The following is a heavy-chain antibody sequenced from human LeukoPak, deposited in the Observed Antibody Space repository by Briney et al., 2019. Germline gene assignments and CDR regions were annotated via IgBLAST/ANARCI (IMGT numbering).Heavy chain of an antibody. J-gene: IGHJ4*03. V-gene: IGHV1-69*13. D-gene: IGHD3-10*01. CDR2: IIPIFGTA. CDR1: GGTFSSYA. CDR3: ARGGYYGGSGTYGFFDY. Sequence: GASVKVSCKASGGTFSSYAISWVRQAPGQGLEWMGGIIPIFGTANYAQKFQGRVTITADESTSTAYMELSSLRSEDTAVYYCARGGYYGGSGTYGFFDYWGQGSLVTVSS.